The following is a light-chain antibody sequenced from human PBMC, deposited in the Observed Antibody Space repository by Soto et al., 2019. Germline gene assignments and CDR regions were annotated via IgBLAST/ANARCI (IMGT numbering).Light chain of an antibody. CDR2: GNS. CDR1: SSNIGAGYD. J-gene: IGLJ2*01. CDR3: QSYDSSLSGVV. Sequence: QSVLTQPPSVSGAPGQRVTISCTGSSSNIGAGYDVHWYQQLPGTAPKLLIYGNSNRPSGVPDRFSGSKSGTSASLAITGLQDEDETDYYCQSYDSSLSGVVFGRGTKVTVL. V-gene: IGLV1-40*01.